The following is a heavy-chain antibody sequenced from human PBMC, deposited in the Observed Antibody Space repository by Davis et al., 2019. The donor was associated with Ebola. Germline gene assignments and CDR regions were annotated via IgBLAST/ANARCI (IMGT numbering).Heavy chain of an antibody. D-gene: IGHD2-2*01. CDR3: ARHFTSHWGYYYGMDV. J-gene: IGHJ6*02. V-gene: IGHV4-34*01. CDR2: IYHSGSN. Sequence: SETLSLSCTVYGGSFSGYYWSWIRQPPGKGLEWIGEIYHSGSNNYNPSLKSRVTISVDKSKNQFSLKLSSVTAADTAVYYCARHFTSHWGYYYGMDVWGQGTTVTVSS. CDR1: GGSFSGYY.